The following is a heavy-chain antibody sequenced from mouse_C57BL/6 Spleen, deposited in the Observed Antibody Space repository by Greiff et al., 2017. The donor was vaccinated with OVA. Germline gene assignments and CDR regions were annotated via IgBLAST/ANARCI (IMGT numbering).Heavy chain of an antibody. CDR2: IDPANGNT. J-gene: IGHJ2*01. D-gene: IGHD1-1*02. V-gene: IGHV14-3*01. CDR1: GFNIKNTY. CDR3: ARWVGNRLANSFDY. Sequence: VQLKESVAELVRPGASVKLSCTASGFNIKNTYMHWVKQRPEQGLEWIGRIDPANGNTKYAPKFQGKATITADTSSNTDYLPLCSLTSEDTAIYYCARWVGNRLANSFDYWGQGTTLTVSS.